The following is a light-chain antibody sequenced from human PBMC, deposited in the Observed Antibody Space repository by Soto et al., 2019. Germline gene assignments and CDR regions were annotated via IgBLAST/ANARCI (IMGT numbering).Light chain of an antibody. CDR2: DVS. CDR1: SSDVGGYNY. Sequence: QSALTQPRSVSGSPGQSVTISCTGTSSDVGGYNYVSWYQHHQGKAPKLMIYDVSKRPSGVPDPFSGSKSGNTASLTISGIKADNDADSYCCADAGTYPHVFVPGTNVTVL. J-gene: IGLJ1*01. CDR3: CADAGTYPHV. V-gene: IGLV2-11*01.